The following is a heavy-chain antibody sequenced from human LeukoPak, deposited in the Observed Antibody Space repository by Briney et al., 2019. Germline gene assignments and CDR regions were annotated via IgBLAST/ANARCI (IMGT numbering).Heavy chain of an antibody. V-gene: IGHV4-59*01. Sequence: PSETLSLTCTVPGGSISSYYGSWIRQPPGKGLEWIGYIYYSGSTNYNPSLKSRVTMSVDTSKNQFSLKLSSVTAADTAVYYCARGPRCSSTSCYAFGYFQHWGQGTLVTVSS. D-gene: IGHD2-2*01. CDR3: ARGPRCSSTSCYAFGYFQH. CDR1: GGSISSYY. J-gene: IGHJ1*01. CDR2: IYYSGST.